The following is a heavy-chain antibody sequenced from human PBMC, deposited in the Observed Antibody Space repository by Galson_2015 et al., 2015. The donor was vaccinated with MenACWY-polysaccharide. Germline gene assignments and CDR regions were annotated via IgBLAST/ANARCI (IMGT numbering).Heavy chain of an antibody. CDR1: GFTFSNYW. V-gene: IGHV3-7*01. D-gene: IGHD3-10*01. J-gene: IGHJ5*02. CDR3: ARDDRRVRGVFNWFDP. CDR2: IKEDGSEK. Sequence: SLRLSCAASGFTFSNYWVSWVRQAPGKGLEWVANIKEDGSEKYYVDSVKGRFTISRDNAKNLLYLQMNSLRAEDTAVYYCARDDRRVRGVFNWFDPWGQGTLVTVSS.